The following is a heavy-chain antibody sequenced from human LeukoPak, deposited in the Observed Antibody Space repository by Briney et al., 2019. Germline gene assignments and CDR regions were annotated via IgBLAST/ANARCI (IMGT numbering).Heavy chain of an antibody. Sequence: PSETLSLTCTVSGGPISSLYCSWIRQPAGRGLEWIGRIHFSGSTNYNPSLKSRVTMSVDTSKNQFSLKLTSVTAADTAVYYCARDSGYSCGYGLVWFDPWGQGTLVTVSS. CDR2: IHFSGST. J-gene: IGHJ5*02. V-gene: IGHV4-4*07. CDR3: ARDSGYSCGYGLVWFDP. CDR1: GGPISSLY. D-gene: IGHD3-22*01.